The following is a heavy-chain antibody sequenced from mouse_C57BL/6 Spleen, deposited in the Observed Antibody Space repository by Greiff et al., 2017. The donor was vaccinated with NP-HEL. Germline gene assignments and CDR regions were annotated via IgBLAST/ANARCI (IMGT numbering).Heavy chain of an antibody. CDR2: IDPATGGT. J-gene: IGHJ3*01. CDR3: TRNYYGSSWGLAY. Sequence: QVQLQQSGAELVRPGASVTLSCKASGYTFTDYEMHWVKQTPVHGLEWIGAIDPATGGTAYNQKFKGKAILTVDKSSSTAYMELRSLTSEDSAVSACTRNYYGSSWGLAYRGQGNRVTV. V-gene: IGHV1-15*01. CDR1: GYTFTDYE. D-gene: IGHD1-1*01.